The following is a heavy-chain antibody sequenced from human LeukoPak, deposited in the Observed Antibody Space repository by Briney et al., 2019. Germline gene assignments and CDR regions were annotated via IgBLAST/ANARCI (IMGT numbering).Heavy chain of an antibody. D-gene: IGHD6-19*01. CDR2: IWYDGSNK. J-gene: IGHJ4*02. CDR3: ARTRRDSSGWPRDFDY. V-gene: IGHV3-33*01. Sequence: QPGRSLRLSCAASGFTFSSYGMHWVRQAPGKGLEWVAVIWYDGSNKYYADSVKGRFTISRDNSKNTLYLQMNSLRAEDTAVYYCARTRRDSSGWPRDFDYWGQGTLVTVSS. CDR1: GFTFSSYG.